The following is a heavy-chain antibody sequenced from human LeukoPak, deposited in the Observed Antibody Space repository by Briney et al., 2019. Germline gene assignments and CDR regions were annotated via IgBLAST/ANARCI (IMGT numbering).Heavy chain of an antibody. V-gene: IGHV3-23*01. J-gene: IGHJ4*02. CDR2: ISGSGGST. Sequence: GGSLRLXCAASGFTFSSYAMSWVRQAPGKGLEWVSAISGSGGSTYYADSVKGRFTISRDNSKNTLYLQMNSLRAEDTAVYYCAKDTESSGYYYSGGGNFDYWGQGTLVTVSS. D-gene: IGHD3-22*01. CDR3: AKDTESSGYYYSGGGNFDY. CDR1: GFTFSSYA.